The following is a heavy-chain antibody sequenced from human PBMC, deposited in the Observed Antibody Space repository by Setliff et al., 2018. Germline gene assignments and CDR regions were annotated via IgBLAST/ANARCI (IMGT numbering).Heavy chain of an antibody. J-gene: IGHJ4*02. CDR2: INPGGGSS. Sequence: ASVKVSCKASGYSLITHYMHWVRQAPGQGLEWMGLINPGGGSSTYAQKFQGRVSLTRDPSINTAYMEVSRLRSDDTAVYYCARDGAYCSGGSCYSFDYWGPGTPVTVSS. V-gene: IGHV1-46*01. D-gene: IGHD2-15*01. CDR1: GYSLITHY. CDR3: ARDGAYCSGGSCYSFDY.